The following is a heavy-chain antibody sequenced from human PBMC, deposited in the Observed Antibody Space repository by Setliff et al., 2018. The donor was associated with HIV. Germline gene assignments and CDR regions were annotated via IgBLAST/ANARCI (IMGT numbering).Heavy chain of an antibody. CDR3: ARSGWKGNYYYYYGMDV. Sequence: GGSLRLSCAASGFTFDDYTMHWVRQAPGKGLEWVSIISWDGGNTYYADSVKGRFTISRDNSKNSLYLQMNSLRTEDTALYYCARSGWKGNYYYYYGMDVWGQGTTVTVSS. V-gene: IGHV3-43*01. D-gene: IGHD1-1*01. CDR1: GFTFDDYT. CDR2: ISWDGGNT. J-gene: IGHJ6*02.